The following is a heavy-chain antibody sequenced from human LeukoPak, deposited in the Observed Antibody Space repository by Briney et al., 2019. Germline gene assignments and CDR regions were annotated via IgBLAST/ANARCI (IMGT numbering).Heavy chain of an antibody. CDR3: ARVGCSRGDCYSSADF. J-gene: IGHJ4*02. V-gene: IGHV1-18*01. CDR1: GYTFTRYG. CDR2: ISGYKGNT. D-gene: IGHD2-15*01. Sequence: ASVKVSCKASGYTFTRYGIGWVRQAPGQGLEWMGWISGYKGNTKYDQNLQGRMTMTTDSSTGTADMELRSLRSDDTAVYYCARVGCSRGDCYSSADFWGQGTLVTVSP.